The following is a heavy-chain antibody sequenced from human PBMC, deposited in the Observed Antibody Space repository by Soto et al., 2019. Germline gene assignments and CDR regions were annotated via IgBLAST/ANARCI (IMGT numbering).Heavy chain of an antibody. CDR3: ARGGVYYDSSGYYHLIDY. D-gene: IGHD3-22*01. V-gene: IGHV1-2*02. CDR1: GYTFTGYY. CDR2: INPNSGGT. Sequence: SVKVSCKASGYTFTGYYMHWVRQAPGQGLEWMGWINPNSGGTNYAQKFQGRVTMARDTSISTAYMELSRLRSDDTAVYYCARGGVYYDSSGYYHLIDYWGQGTLVTVSS. J-gene: IGHJ4*02.